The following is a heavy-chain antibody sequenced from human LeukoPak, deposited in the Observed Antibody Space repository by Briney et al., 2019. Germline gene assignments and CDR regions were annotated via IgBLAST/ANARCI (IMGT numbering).Heavy chain of an antibody. D-gene: IGHD3-9*01. CDR2: ISYSGST. CDR3: GSGTIFQYFDWHNNWFDP. CDR1: GGSISSSTYY. Sequence: SETLSLTCTVSGGSISSSTYYWGWIRQPPGNGLDWIGSISYSGSTYYNPALKSPVTISVDTSKSQFSLKLTSVTAADTAVYYCGSGTIFQYFDWHNNWFDPWGEGTLVIVSS. V-gene: IGHV4-39*01. J-gene: IGHJ5*02.